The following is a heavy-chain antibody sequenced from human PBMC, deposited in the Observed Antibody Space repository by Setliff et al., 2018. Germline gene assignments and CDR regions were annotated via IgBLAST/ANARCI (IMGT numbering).Heavy chain of an antibody. D-gene: IGHD6-25*01. CDR2: INPGGLTS. CDR1: GYSFTSHY. J-gene: IGHJ6*04. V-gene: IGHV1-46*01. CDR3: ARAGLAAAGRKGVFDH. Sequence: GASVKVSCKTSGYSFTSHYMHWVRQAPGQGLEWMGIINPGGLTSSSTQKFEGRVTMTRDTSTSTVYMELNSLTSDDTAVYYCARAGLAAAGRKGVFDHWGKGTTVTVSS.